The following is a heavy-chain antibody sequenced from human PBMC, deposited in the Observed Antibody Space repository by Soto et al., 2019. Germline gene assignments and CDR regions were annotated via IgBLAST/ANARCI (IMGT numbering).Heavy chain of an antibody. J-gene: IGHJ4*02. Sequence: GASVKLSSKAPGYIFTIYYLHWVRQAPGQGLEWMGWINPFDGSRMFAQSFQGRVTFTRDTSTSTVYMELSGLRSDDTAVYYCSRVDPGETSPFDHWGQGTLVTVS. D-gene: IGHD3-10*01. CDR2: INPFDGSR. V-gene: IGHV1-46*03. CDR3: SRVDPGETSPFDH. CDR1: GYIFTIYY.